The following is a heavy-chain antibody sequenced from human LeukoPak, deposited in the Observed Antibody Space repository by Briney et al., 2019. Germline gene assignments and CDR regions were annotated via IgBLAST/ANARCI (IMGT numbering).Heavy chain of an antibody. Sequence: GESLRLSCAASGFPFSTHSLNWVRQAPGKGLEWVSYISAGGDFVYYGDSMKGLFTILRDNAKKLFHMQMASLTAEATVYYYAVKYKEDRSNYAYMDFWGHGTLVTVSS. D-gene: IGHD3-16*01. CDR2: ISAGGDFV. V-gene: IGHV3-21*04. CDR3: AVKYKEDRSNYAYMDF. CDR1: GFPFSTHS. J-gene: IGHJ4*01.